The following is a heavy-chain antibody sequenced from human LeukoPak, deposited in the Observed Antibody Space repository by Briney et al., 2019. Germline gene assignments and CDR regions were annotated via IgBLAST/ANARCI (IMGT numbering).Heavy chain of an antibody. CDR2: IIPIFGTA. Sequence: ASVKVSCKASGGTFSSYAISWVRQAPGQGLEWMGGIIPIFGTANYAQKFQGRVTITADKSTSTAYMELSSLRSEDTAVYYCASGTLTFTNAFDIWGQGTMVTVSS. CDR3: ASGTLTFTNAFDI. V-gene: IGHV1-69*06. J-gene: IGHJ3*02. D-gene: IGHD1-1*01. CDR1: GGTFSSYA.